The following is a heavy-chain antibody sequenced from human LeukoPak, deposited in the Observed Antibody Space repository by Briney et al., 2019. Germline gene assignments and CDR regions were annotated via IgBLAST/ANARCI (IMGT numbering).Heavy chain of an antibody. J-gene: IGHJ4*02. CDR1: GVTFSSNA. D-gene: IGHD1-26*01. V-gene: IGHV3-64*01. CDR2: ISSNGGST. Sequence: GGSLRLSCAASGVTFSSNAMHWVRQAPGKGLEYVSAISSNGGSTSYANSVKGRFTISRDNSKNTLYLQMGSLRAEDMAVYYCAREASIVVRLGDDWGQGTLVTVSS. CDR3: AREASIVVRLGDD.